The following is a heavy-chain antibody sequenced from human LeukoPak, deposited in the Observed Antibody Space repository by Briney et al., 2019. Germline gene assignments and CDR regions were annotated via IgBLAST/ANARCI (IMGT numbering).Heavy chain of an antibody. J-gene: IGHJ3*02. D-gene: IGHD3-10*01. CDR2: IYYSGST. CDR3: ARVLWFGELLADAFDI. CDR1: GGSIGSYY. V-gene: IGHV4-59*01. Sequence: SETLSLTCTVSGGSIGSYYWSWIRQPPGKGLEWIGYIYYSGSTNYNPSLKSRVTISVDTSKNQFSLKLSSVTAADTAVYYCARVLWFGELLADAFDIWGQGTMVTVSS.